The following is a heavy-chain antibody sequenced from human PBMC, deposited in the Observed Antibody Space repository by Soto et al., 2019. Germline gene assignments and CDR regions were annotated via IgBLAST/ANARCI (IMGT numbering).Heavy chain of an antibody. CDR3: ARALILTGDYIHDAFDI. V-gene: IGHV4-59*11. CDR1: CIPLHSLY. J-gene: IGHJ3*02. D-gene: IGHD3-9*01. CDR2: IYYSGST. Sequence: SETLYITFSILCIPLHSLYYTWIRPPPGQGLELIEYIYYSGSTNYNPSLKSRVTISVDTSKNQFSLKLSSVTAADTAVYYCARALILTGDYIHDAFDIWGQGTMVTVS.